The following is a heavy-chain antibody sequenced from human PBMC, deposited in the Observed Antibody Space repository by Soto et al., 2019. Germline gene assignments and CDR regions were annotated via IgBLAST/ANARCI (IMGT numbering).Heavy chain of an antibody. V-gene: IGHV4-38-2*01. Sequence: SETLSLTCAVSGYSISSGYYWGWIRQPPGKGLEWIVSIYHSGSTYYNPSLNSRVSISLDKSKNHFSLELTSVTAADTAVYYCARVELAGRGGFDYWGLGTLVPVSS. CDR2: IYHSGST. CDR3: ARVELAGRGGFDY. J-gene: IGHJ4*02. CDR1: GYSISSGYY. D-gene: IGHD2-15*01.